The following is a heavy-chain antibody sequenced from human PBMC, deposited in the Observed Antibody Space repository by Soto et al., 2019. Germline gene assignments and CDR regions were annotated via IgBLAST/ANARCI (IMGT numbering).Heavy chain of an antibody. CDR2: ISSSGGST. V-gene: IGHV3-23*01. Sequence: EVQLLESGGGLVQPGGSLRLSCAASGFTFSSYAMSWVRQAPGKGLEWVSAISSSGGSTYYPDSVKGRFTISRDNSKNTLCLQMNSLRAEDTAVYYCTNRKLPTRPWGPAFDVWGQGTMVTVSS. CDR1: GFTFSSYA. CDR3: TNRKLPTRPWGPAFDV. D-gene: IGHD6-6*01. J-gene: IGHJ3*01.